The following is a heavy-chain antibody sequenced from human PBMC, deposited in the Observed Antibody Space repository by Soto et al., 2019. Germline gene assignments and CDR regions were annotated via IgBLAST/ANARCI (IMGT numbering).Heavy chain of an antibody. CDR2: IIPIFGTA. V-gene: IGHV1-69*13. J-gene: IGHJ6*02. CDR1: GAPLSSYA. CDR3: ARTTQYYSIDYYYGMDV. D-gene: IGHD2-21*01. Sequence: AVKVSCKASGAPLSSYAISWVRQAPGQGLEWMGGIIPIFGTANYAQKFQGRVTITADESTSTAYMELSSLRSEDTAVYYCARTTQYYSIDYYYGMDVWGQGTTVTVTS.